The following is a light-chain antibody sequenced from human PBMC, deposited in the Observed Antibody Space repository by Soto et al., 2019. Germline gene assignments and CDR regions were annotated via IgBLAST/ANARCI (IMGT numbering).Light chain of an antibody. CDR1: QSVSSN. V-gene: IGKV3-15*01. CDR2: GAS. J-gene: IGKJ1*01. CDR3: QKYNNWPPVT. Sequence: EIVMTQSPVTLSVSPGERVTLSCRASQSVSSNLAWYQQKSGQAPRLLIYGASTRVTGIPARFSGSGSGTEFTLTISSLQSEDFAIYYCQKYNNWPPVTFGQGTKVDIK.